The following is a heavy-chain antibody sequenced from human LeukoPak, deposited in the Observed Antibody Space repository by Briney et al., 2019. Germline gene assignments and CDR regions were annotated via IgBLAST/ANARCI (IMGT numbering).Heavy chain of an antibody. Sequence: ASVKVFCKASGGTFSGYVISWVRQAPGQGLEWMGRIIPIFDTTNYAQKFQGRVTITTDESTSTAYMELSSLRSEDTAVYYCARHPAGGIGMVPPYYFDYWGQGTLVTVSS. D-gene: IGHD6-13*01. J-gene: IGHJ4*02. CDR2: IIPIFDTT. V-gene: IGHV1-69*05. CDR3: ARHPAGGIGMVPPYYFDY. CDR1: GGTFSGYV.